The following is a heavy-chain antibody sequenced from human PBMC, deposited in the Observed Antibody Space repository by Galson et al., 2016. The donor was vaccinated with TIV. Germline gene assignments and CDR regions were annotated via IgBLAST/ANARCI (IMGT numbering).Heavy chain of an antibody. CDR1: GFSLSTSEVS. CDR2: IYSDDDR. J-gene: IGHJ5*01. Sequence: PALVKPTQTLTLTCSFSGFSLSTSEVSVGWTRQPPGKALECLALIYSDDDRRYSPSLNSRLTLTKDTSKNQVVLTLTNMDPVDTATYYCAHRLEFLGFDSWGQGTPVTVSS. D-gene: IGHD1-1*01. V-gene: IGHV2-5*02. CDR3: AHRLEFLGFDS.